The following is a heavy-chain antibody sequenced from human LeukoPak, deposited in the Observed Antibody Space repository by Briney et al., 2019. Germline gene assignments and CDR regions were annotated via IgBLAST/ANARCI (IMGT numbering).Heavy chain of an antibody. V-gene: IGHV3-21*01. D-gene: IGHD2-21*02. CDR3: ARGGHIVVVTSGVLAEYFQH. CDR2: ISSSSSYI. Sequence: GGSLRLSCAASGFTFSSYSMNWVRQAPGKGLEWVSSISSSSSYIYYADSVKGRFTISRDNSKNTVYPQMNSLRAEDTAVYYCARGGHIVVVTSGVLAEYFQHWGQGTLVTVSS. CDR1: GFTFSSYS. J-gene: IGHJ1*01.